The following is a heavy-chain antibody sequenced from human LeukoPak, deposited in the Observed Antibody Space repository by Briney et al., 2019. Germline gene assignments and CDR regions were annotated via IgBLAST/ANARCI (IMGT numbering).Heavy chain of an antibody. CDR3: ARGVNSGYFDY. Sequence: SETLSLTCTVSRGSISSYYWSWIRQPPGKGLERIGYIYYSGSTNYNPSLKSRVTISVDTSKNQFSLKLTSVTAADTAVYYCARGVNSGYFDYCGQGTLVTVSS. CDR2: IYYSGST. D-gene: IGHD1-26*01. V-gene: IGHV4-59*01. J-gene: IGHJ4*02. CDR1: RGSISSYY.